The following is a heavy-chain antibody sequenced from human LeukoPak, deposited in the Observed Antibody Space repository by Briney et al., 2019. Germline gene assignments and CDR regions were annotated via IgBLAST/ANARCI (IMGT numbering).Heavy chain of an antibody. Sequence: GASVKVSCKASGYTFTSYGISWVRQAPGQGLEWMGGIIPIFGTANYAQKFQGRVTITADESTSTAYMELSSLRSEDTAVYYCARDRRSYDSSGYYLWQFDYWGQGTLVTVSS. CDR1: GYTFTSYG. CDR3: ARDRRSYDSSGYYLWQFDY. CDR2: IIPIFGTA. V-gene: IGHV1-69*13. D-gene: IGHD3-22*01. J-gene: IGHJ4*02.